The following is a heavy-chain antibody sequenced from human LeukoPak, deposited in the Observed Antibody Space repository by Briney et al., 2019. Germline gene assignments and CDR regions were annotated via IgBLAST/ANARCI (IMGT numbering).Heavy chain of an antibody. CDR2: ISYDGSNK. CDR3: ARDISRGSSLDY. V-gene: IGHV3-30-3*01. Sequence: GGSLRLSCAASGFTFSSYAMHWVRQAPGKGLEWVAVISYDGSNKYYADSVKGRFTISRDNSKNTLYLQMNSLRAEDTAVYYCARDISRGSSLDYWGQGTLVTVSS. D-gene: IGHD6-6*01. CDR1: GFTFSSYA. J-gene: IGHJ4*02.